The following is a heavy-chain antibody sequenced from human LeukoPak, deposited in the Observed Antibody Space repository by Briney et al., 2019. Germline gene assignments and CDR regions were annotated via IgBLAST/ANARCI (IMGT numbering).Heavy chain of an antibody. D-gene: IGHD2/OR15-2a*01. Sequence: SETLSLTCTVSGGSVSSSRYYWGWIRQTPGKGLEWIGSMYYFGSTYYNPSLKSRVAMSVDTSKNQFSLRLTSVTAADTAVYYCARSCNTLNCSFDPWGQGTLVTVSS. CDR3: ARSCNTLNCSFDP. CDR2: MYYFGST. J-gene: IGHJ5*02. V-gene: IGHV4-39*01. CDR1: GGSVSSSRYY.